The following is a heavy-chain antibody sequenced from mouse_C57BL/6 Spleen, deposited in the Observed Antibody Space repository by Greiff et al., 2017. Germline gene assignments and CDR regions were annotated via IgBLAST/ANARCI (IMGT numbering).Heavy chain of an antibody. CDR2: INPNNGGT. D-gene: IGHD1-1*01. V-gene: IGHV1-26*01. Sequence: EVQLQQSGPELVKPGASVKISCKASGYTFTDYYMNWVKQSHGKSLEWIGDINPNNGGTSYNQKFKGKATLTVDKSSSTAYMELRSLTSEDSAVYYCARGGYGSISFAYWGQGTLVTVSA. CDR3: ARGGYGSISFAY. CDR1: GYTFTDYY. J-gene: IGHJ3*01.